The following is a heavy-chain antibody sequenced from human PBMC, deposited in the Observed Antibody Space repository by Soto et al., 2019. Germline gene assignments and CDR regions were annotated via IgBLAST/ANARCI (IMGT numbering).Heavy chain of an antibody. CDR2: ISYDGSNK. CDR1: GFTFSSYA. CDR3: ARDFPTMVRGVIITGPLDYYYGMDV. V-gene: IGHV3-30-3*01. Sequence: QVQLVESGGGVVQPGRSLRLSCAASGFTFSSYAMHWVRQAPGKGLEWVAVISYDGSNKYYADSVKGRFTISRDNSKNTLYLQMNSLRAEDTAVYYCARDFPTMVRGVIITGPLDYYYGMDVWGQGTTVTVSS. D-gene: IGHD3-10*01. J-gene: IGHJ6*02.